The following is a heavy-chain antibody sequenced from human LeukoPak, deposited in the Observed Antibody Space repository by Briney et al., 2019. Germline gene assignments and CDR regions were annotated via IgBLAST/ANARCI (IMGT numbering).Heavy chain of an antibody. J-gene: IGHJ4*02. CDR3: ARRDYEWGPEGGDY. CDR1: GYTFTGYY. V-gene: IGHV1-2*02. D-gene: IGHD4-17*01. CDR2: INSNSGGT. Sequence: ASVKVSCKASGYTFTGYYMHWVRQAPGQGLEWMGWINSNSGGTNYAQKLQGRVTMTTDTSTSTAYMELRSLRSDDTAVYYCARRDYEWGPEGGDYWGQGTLVTVSS.